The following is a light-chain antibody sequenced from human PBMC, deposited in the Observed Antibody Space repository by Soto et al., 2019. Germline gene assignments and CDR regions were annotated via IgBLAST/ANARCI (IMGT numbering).Light chain of an antibody. J-gene: IGKJ2*02. Sequence: EIVMTQSPATLSVSPGARATLSCRASQSVGSTLAWYQQKPGQAPRLLLYGASTRATGIPARFSGSGSGTAFTLTISTLQSEDSAVQYCQQYNDWSPCTFGQGTKLDSK. CDR2: GAS. CDR1: QSVGST. V-gene: IGKV3-15*01. CDR3: QQYNDWSPCT.